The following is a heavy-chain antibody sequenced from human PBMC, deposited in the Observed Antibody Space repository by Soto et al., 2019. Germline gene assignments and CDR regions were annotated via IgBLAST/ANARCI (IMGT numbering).Heavy chain of an antibody. CDR2: TYYRSRWYN. J-gene: IGHJ6*03. Sequence: QVQLQESGPGLVKPSQTLSLTCAISGDSVSSNSAAWNWIRLSPSRGLEWLARTYYRSRWYNDYGVSVSSRITVNPDTSKNQFSLQLTSVTPEDTAVYYCAGTTSHQWYYMDVWGKGTTVTVSS. V-gene: IGHV6-1*01. CDR3: AGTTSHQWYYMDV. CDR1: GDSVSSNSAA. D-gene: IGHD1-7*01.